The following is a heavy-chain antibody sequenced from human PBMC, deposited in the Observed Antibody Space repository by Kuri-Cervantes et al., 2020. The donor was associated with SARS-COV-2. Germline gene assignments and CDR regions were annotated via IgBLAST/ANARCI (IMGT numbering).Heavy chain of an antibody. V-gene: IGHV2-70*04. CDR3: ARIMPGGSCCVFDH. CDR2: IDWDDDK. J-gene: IGHJ4*02. Sequence: SGPTLVKPTQTLTLACTLSGFSVSTTGVRVAWVRQPPGKALEWLARIDWDDDKFYNTSLKTRLTISKDTPKNQVALTLTNMDPEDTATYYCARIMPGGSCCVFDHWGQGISVTVSS. CDR1: GFSVSTTGVR. D-gene: IGHD2-15*01.